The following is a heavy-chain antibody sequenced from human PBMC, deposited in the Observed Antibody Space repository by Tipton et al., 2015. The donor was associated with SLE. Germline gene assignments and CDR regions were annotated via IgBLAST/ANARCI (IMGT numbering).Heavy chain of an antibody. CDR1: GYTFSTYW. D-gene: IGHD2-15*01. J-gene: IGHJ4*02. CDR2: IYPGDSDA. CDR3: ARFTHGRLPDY. Sequence: QLVQSGAEVKEPGEPLKISCQVSGYTFSTYWIAWVRQVPGKGLEWMGIIYPGDSDARYSPSFEGQVTISADKSLSAAYLQWTSLQASDTGIYYCARFTHGRLPDYWGQGSLVTVSS. V-gene: IGHV5-51*03.